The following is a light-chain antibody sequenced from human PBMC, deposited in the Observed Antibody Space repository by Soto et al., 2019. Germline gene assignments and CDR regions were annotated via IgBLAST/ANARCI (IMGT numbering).Light chain of an antibody. CDR3: QKYNSAPLT. J-gene: IGKJ4*01. CDR2: AAS. V-gene: IGKV1-27*01. Sequence: DIQMTQSPSSVSASLGDRVTITCRARQGIGVYLAWFQQKPGNVPKLLIYAASTLQSWVPSRFSGSGSGTDLTLTISSLQPEDVATYYCQKYNSAPLTFGGGTKVEIK. CDR1: QGIGVY.